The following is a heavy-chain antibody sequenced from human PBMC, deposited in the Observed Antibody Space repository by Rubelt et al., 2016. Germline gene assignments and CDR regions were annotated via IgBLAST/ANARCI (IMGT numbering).Heavy chain of an antibody. CDR2: IYHSGTTT. CDR1: GGSFSGFY. CDR3: ARRLCSDGRCHTVDS. Sequence: QVQLQQWGAGLLKPSETLSLTCAVYGGSFSGFYWTWIRQTPGKGLEWIGEIYHSGTTTNYNPSLKSRVTISLDASKNQFSLQLSPVTAADTAVYYCARRLCSDGRCHTVDSWGRGTLVTVSS. V-gene: IGHV4-34*01. D-gene: IGHD2-15*01. J-gene: IGHJ4*02.